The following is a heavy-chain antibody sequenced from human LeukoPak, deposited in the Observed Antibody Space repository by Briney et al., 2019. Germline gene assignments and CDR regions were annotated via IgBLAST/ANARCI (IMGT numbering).Heavy chain of an antibody. D-gene: IGHD3-16*02. CDR1: GGSISSGDHY. J-gene: IGHJ4*02. CDR2: IYYSGST. Sequence: SQTLSLTCTVSGGSISSGDHYWSWIRQPPGKGLEWIGYIYYSGSTYYNPSLKSRVTISVDTSKNQFSLKLSSVTAADTAVYYCARTFLRLGELSPEMDFDYWGQGTLVTVSS. V-gene: IGHV4-30-4*01. CDR3: ARTFLRLGELSPEMDFDY.